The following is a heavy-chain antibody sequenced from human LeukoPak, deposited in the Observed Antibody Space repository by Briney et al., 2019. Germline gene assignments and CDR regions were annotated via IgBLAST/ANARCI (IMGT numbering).Heavy chain of an antibody. Sequence: GSLRLSCAASGFTFSSYAMSWVRQAPGKGLEWVSAISGSGGSTYYADSVKGRFTISRDNSKNTLYLQMNSLRAEDTAVYYCARPIWFGESPYFDYWGQGTLVTVSS. J-gene: IGHJ4*02. CDR1: GFTFSSYA. D-gene: IGHD3-10*01. CDR3: ARPIWFGESPYFDY. V-gene: IGHV3-23*01. CDR2: ISGSGGST.